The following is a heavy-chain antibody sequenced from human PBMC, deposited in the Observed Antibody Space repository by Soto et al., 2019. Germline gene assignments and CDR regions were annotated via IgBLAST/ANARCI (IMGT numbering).Heavy chain of an antibody. Sequence: PSETLSLTCAVSGGSISSGGYSGSWIRQPPGKGLECIGYIYHSVSTYYNPSLKSRVTISVDRSKNQFSLKLSSVTAADTAVYYCARVPDYWGQGTLVTVSS. CDR1: GGSISSGGYS. CDR3: ARVPDY. J-gene: IGHJ4*02. V-gene: IGHV4-30-2*01. CDR2: IYHSVST.